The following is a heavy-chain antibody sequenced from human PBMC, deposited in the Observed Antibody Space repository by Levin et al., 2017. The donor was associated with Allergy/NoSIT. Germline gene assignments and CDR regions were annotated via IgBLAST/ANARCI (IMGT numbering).Heavy chain of an antibody. CDR1: GFTLSSNA. D-gene: IGHD6-19*01. J-gene: IGHJ5*01. CDR2: ISGSGANT. V-gene: IGHV3-23*01. Sequence: GESLKISCAASGFTLSSNAMSWVRQAPGKGLEWVSAISGSGANTYYADSVKGRFTISRDTSKNTLYLQMNSLRAEDTAVYYCAKERGYSSGWFDYWGQGTLVTVSS. CDR3: AKERGYSSGWFDY.